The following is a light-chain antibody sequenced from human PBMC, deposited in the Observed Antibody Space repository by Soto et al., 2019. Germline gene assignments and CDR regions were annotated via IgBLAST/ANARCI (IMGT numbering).Light chain of an antibody. CDR2: DAS. CDR1: QSVGSD. J-gene: IGKJ4*01. V-gene: IGKV3-11*01. CDR3: QQRSNFVT. Sequence: EIVLTQSPATLSLSPGERATLSCRASQSVGSDLAWYQQKPGQAPRLLIYDASNRATGIPARFSGSGSGTDFTLTISSLEPEDFAVYYCQQRSNFVTFGGGTKVEIK.